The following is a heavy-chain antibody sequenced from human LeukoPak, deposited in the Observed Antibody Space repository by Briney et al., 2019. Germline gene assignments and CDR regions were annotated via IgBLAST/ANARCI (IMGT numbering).Heavy chain of an antibody. D-gene: IGHD2-21*02. J-gene: IGHJ6*03. V-gene: IGHV3-23*01. CDR3: AKVGDNYSYYMDV. CDR2: ISAADSNT. CDR1: GFTFKNYA. Sequence: PGGSLRLSCAASGFTFKNYAMNWVRQAPGKGLEWVSDISAADSNTYYADSVKGRFTISRDNSKNTLYLQMNSLRAEDTAVYYCAKVGDNYSYYMDVWGKGTTVFVSS.